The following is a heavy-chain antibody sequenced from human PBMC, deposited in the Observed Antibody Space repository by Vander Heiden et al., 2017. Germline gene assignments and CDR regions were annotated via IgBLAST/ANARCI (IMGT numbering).Heavy chain of an antibody. V-gene: IGHV4-59*01. CDR1: GGYIGSYY. CDR3: ARGPPGSRPTSIDV. D-gene: IGHD3-16*01. CDR2: TYFSETS. Sequence: QVHPQESGPGLAKPWETLSLTCTASGGYIGSYYWTWDRQHPWKPLEWIGHTYFSETSKYNPSLNSRASISVDTPNNLVSLRLTSVTDADTAMYFCARGPPGSRPTSIDVWGQGTTVTVSS. J-gene: IGHJ6*02.